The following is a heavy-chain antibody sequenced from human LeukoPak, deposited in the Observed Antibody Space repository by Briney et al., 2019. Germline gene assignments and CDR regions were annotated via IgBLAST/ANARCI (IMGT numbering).Heavy chain of an antibody. CDR1: GYTFTSYG. J-gene: IGHJ4*02. Sequence: ASVKVSCKASGYTFTSYGISWVRQAPGQGLEWMGWISAYNGNTNYAQKLQGRVTMTTDTSTSTAYMELRSLRSDDTAVYYCARGGLRYFDWLPHLGMYYFDYWGQGTLVTVSS. CDR2: ISAYNGNT. D-gene: IGHD3-9*01. CDR3: ARGGLRYFDWLPHLGMYYFDY. V-gene: IGHV1-18*04.